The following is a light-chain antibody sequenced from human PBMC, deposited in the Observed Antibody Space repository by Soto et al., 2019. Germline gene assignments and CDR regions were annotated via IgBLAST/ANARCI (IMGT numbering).Light chain of an antibody. V-gene: IGLV1-51*01. CDR3: GTWDSSLSVVV. CDR2: DND. CDR1: SSNIGNNY. J-gene: IGLJ2*01. Sequence: QSVLTQPPSVSAAPGQTVTISCSGSSSNIGNNYVSWYQQLPGAAPKLLIDDNDKRPSGIPDRFSGSKSGTSATLGITGLQTGDEDDYFCGTWDSSLSVVVFGGGTKLTVL.